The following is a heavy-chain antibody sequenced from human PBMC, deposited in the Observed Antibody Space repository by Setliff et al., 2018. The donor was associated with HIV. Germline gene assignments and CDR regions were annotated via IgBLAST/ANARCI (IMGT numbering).Heavy chain of an antibody. CDR1: GGSISGGGYE. CDR2: TSHTGRT. V-gene: IGHV4-31*03. D-gene: IGHD2-2*01. Sequence: PSETLSLTCSVSGGSISGGGYEWTWIRQSPGMGLEWIGYTSHTGRTDYNPSLKSRITISVDTSKNQFSLKLGFVTAADTAVYYCARGESTTWDLAEYFQHWGHGTLVTVSS. CDR3: ARGESTTWDLAEYFQH. J-gene: IGHJ1*01.